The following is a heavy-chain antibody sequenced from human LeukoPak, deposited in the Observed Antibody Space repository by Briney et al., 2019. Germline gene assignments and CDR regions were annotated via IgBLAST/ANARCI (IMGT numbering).Heavy chain of an antibody. J-gene: IGHJ6*02. Sequence: GASVKVPCKASGGTFDNSAFNWVRQAPGQGLEWMGRIIPILNIPNYAQKLQGRVTIAADKSPSTAYMELSSLRSDDTAVYYCAREKMEVGYYGLDVWGQGTTVTVSS. CDR1: GGTFDNSA. V-gene: IGHV1-69*04. D-gene: IGHD1-1*01. CDR3: AREKMEVGYYGLDV. CDR2: IIPILNIP.